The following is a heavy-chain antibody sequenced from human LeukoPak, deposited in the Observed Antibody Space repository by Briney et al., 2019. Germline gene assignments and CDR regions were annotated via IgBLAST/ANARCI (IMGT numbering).Heavy chain of an antibody. CDR3: ARASGSGSYSISYFDY. CDR2: IYTSGST. J-gene: IGHJ4*02. CDR1: GGSISSYY. V-gene: IGHV4-4*07. Sequence: SETLSLTCTVSGGSISSYYWSWIRQPAGKGLEWIGRIYTSGSTNYNPSLKSRVTMSVDTSKNQFSLKLSSVTAADRAVYYWARASGSGSYSISYFDYWGQGTLVTVSS. D-gene: IGHD3-10*01.